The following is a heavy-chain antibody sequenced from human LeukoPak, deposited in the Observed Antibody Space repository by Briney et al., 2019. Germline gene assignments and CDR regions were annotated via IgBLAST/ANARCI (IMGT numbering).Heavy chain of an antibody. CDR2: ISGSGGST. Sequence: ETLSLTCNVSGYSISSGYYWAWIRQSPGKGLEWVSAISGSGGSTYYADSVKGRFTISRDNSKNTLFLQINSLRAEDTAVYYCAKNGDRGAFCSGGTCYPYYYYYMDVWGKGTTVTISS. D-gene: IGHD2-15*01. J-gene: IGHJ6*03. CDR1: GYSISSGYY. V-gene: IGHV3-23*01. CDR3: AKNGDRGAFCSGGTCYPYYYYYMDV.